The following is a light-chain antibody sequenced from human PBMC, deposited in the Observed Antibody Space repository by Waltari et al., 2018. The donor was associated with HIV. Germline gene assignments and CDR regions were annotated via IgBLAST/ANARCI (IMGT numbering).Light chain of an antibody. V-gene: IGLV7-46*01. Sequence: QAVVTQETSLTVSPGGNVTLPCCSSTGAGTSGHYPYWFQQKPGQAPRALIFDPSNKHAWTPARFSGSLLGGKAALTLSGAQPEDEAEYYCLLSFSGVRAFGGGTKLTVL. J-gene: IGLJ2*01. CDR1: TGAGTSGHY. CDR3: LLSFSGVRA. CDR2: DPS.